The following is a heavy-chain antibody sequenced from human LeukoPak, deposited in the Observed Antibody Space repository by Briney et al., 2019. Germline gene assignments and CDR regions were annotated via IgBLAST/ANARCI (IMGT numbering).Heavy chain of an antibody. CDR1: GGSFSGYY. D-gene: IGHD3-10*01. V-gene: IGHV4-34*01. CDR3: ARGWGFGELWPYYFDY. CDR2: INYSGST. Sequence: SETLSLTCAVYGGSFSGYYWSWIRRPPGKGLEWLGEINYSGSTNYTPSLKSRATILVDTSKNQCYLKLSSVTAPDTAVYYCARGWGFGELWPYYFDYWGQGTLVTVSS. J-gene: IGHJ4*02.